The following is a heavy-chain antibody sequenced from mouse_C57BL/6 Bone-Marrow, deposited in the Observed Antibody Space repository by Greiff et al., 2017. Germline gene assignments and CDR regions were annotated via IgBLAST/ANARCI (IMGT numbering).Heavy chain of an antibody. J-gene: IGHJ2*01. CDR1: GFTFSSYA. V-gene: IGHV5-4*01. D-gene: IGHD1-1*01. CDR3: ARAPLRSYFDY. CDR2: ISDGGSYT. Sequence: EVQVVESGGGLVKPGGSLKLSCAASGFTFSSYAMSWVRQTPEKRLEWVATISDGGSYTYYPDNVKGRFTIARDNAKNNHYLQMSHLKTEDTAMYYCARAPLRSYFDYWGQGTTHTVSS.